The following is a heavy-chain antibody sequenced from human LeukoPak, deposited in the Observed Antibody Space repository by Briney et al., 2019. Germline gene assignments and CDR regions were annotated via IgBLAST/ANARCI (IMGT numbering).Heavy chain of an antibody. V-gene: IGHV4-39*07. J-gene: IGHJ4*02. Sequence: SETLSLTCTVSDDSISSSSSYWGWIRQPPGKGLEWIGSIYYSGSTFYNPSLKSRVTISVDTSKNQFSLKLSSVTAADTAVYYCARVGWNYYFDYWGQGTLVTVSS. CDR3: ARVGWNYYFDY. CDR2: IYYSGST. CDR1: DDSISSSSSY. D-gene: IGHD1-1*01.